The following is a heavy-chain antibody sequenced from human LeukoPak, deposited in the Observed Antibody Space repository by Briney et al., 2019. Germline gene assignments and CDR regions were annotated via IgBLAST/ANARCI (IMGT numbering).Heavy chain of an antibody. CDR1: GFTFSNYS. CDR3: AHTVTPRHFQF. CDR2: ISSSSSYI. Sequence: GGSLRLSCAASGFTFSNYSMAWVRQAPGKGLEWVSFISSSSSYIYYADSVKGRFTISRDNAKNSLYLQMNSLRTEDTALYYCAHTVTPRHFQFWGQGTLVTVSS. V-gene: IGHV3-21*01. J-gene: IGHJ1*01. D-gene: IGHD4-17*01.